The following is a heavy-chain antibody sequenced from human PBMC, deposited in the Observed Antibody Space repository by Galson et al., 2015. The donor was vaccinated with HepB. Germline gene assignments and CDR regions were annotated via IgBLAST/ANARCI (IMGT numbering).Heavy chain of an antibody. CDR2: IYWNDDK. D-gene: IGHD3-9*01. CDR1: GFSLSTRGVG. J-gene: IGHJ4*02. CDR3: AHHDILTGYYEFDY. Sequence: PALVKPTQTLTLTCTFSGFSLSTRGVGVGWIRQPPGKALEWLALIYWNDDKRSSPSLKGRLTVTKDTSKNQVVFTLTNMDPVETATYYCAHHDILTGYYEFDYWGQGTPVTVSS. V-gene: IGHV2-5*01.